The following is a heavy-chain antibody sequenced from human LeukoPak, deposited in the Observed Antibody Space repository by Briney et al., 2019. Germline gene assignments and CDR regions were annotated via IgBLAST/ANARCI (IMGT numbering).Heavy chain of an antibody. CDR3: ARGAPYDSSGGGFDY. CDR1: GGSISSSSYY. V-gene: IGHV4-39*07. J-gene: IGHJ4*02. D-gene: IGHD3-22*01. CDR2: IYYSGST. Sequence: KPSETLSLTCTVPGGSISSSSYYWGWIRQPPGKGLEWIGSIYYSGSTYYNPSIKSRVTISVDTSKNQFSLKLSSVTAADTAVYYCARGAPYDSSGGGFDYWGQGTLVTVSS.